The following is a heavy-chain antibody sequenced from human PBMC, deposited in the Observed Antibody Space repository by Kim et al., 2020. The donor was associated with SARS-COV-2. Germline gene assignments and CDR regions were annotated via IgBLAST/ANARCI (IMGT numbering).Heavy chain of an antibody. CDR3: ARDRAAAGFFDY. CDR1: GFTFSSYA. Sequence: GGSLRLSCAASGFTFSSYAMHWVRQAPGKGLEWVAVISYDGSNKYYADSVKGRFTISRDNSKNTLYLQMNSLRAEDTAVYYCARDRAAAGFFDYWGQGTLVTVSS. J-gene: IGHJ4*02. CDR2: ISYDGSNK. D-gene: IGHD6-13*01. V-gene: IGHV3-30*04.